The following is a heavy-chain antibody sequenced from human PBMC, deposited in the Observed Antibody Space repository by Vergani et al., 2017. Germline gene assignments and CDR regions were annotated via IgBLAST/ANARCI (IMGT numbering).Heavy chain of an antibody. J-gene: IGHJ2*01. CDR3: VKDIAASGNYWYFDL. V-gene: IGHV3-9*01. D-gene: IGHD6-13*01. CDR2: INWNSDSI. Sequence: EVQLVESGGGLVQPGRSLRLSCAASGFTFVAYAMHWVRQAPGKGLEWVSGINWNSDSIAYADSVKGRFTISRDNAKNSLYLQMNSLRAEDTALYYCVKDIAASGNYWYFDLWGRGILVTVSS. CDR1: GFTFVAYA.